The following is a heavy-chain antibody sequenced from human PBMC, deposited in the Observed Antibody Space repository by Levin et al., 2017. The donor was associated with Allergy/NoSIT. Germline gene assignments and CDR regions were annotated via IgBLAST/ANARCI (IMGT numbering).Heavy chain of an antibody. J-gene: IGHJ4*02. CDR1: GASFSDHF. CDR3: GPYDY. V-gene: IGHV4-34*01. CDR2: INHSGST. Sequence: SETLSLTCAVYGASFSDHFWSWIRQPPGKGLEWIGEINHSGSTNYNPSLKSRVTISADTSKNQFFLNLRSVTAADTAVYYCGPYDYWGQGTLVTVSS.